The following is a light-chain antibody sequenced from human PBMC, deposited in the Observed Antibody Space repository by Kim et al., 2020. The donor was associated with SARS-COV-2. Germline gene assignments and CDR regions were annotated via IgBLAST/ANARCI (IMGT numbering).Light chain of an antibody. CDR3: QKCDSAPWT. J-gene: IGKJ1*01. CDR2: AAS. V-gene: IGKV1-27*01. Sequence: ASVGDRVTITCRASQVIGNYLAWFQLKPGKAPKLLIYAASALQPGVPSRFSGSGSGTDFTLTGTSLQPEDVATYYCQKCDSAPWTFGQGTKVDIK. CDR1: QVIGNY.